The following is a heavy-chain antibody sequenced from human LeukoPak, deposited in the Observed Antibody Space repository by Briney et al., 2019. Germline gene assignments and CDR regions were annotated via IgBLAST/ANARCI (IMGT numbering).Heavy chain of an antibody. D-gene: IGHD6-13*01. Sequence: GGSLRLSCAASGFAFSSYAMSWVRQAPGKGLEWVSAISGSAGSTYYADSVRGRFTISRDNSKNTLYLQMNSLRAEDTAVYYCAKARGAAAVYFDYWGQGTLVTVSS. CDR3: AKARGAAAVYFDY. CDR1: GFAFSSYA. J-gene: IGHJ4*02. CDR2: ISGSAGST. V-gene: IGHV3-23*01.